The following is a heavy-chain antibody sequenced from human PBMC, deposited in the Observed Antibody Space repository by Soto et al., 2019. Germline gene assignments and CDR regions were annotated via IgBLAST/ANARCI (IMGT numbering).Heavy chain of an antibody. Sequence: ASVKVSCKASGYTFTNYDINWVRQATGQGLEWMGYMNPNNDNTAYAQKFLGRITMTRNTSTSTDYMELSSLTSEDTAVYYCARSGGYTYGADYYYYGMDVWGQGTTVTVSS. J-gene: IGHJ6*02. CDR3: ARSGGYTYGADYYYYGMDV. CDR1: GYTFTNYD. V-gene: IGHV1-8*01. D-gene: IGHD5-18*01. CDR2: MNPNNDNT.